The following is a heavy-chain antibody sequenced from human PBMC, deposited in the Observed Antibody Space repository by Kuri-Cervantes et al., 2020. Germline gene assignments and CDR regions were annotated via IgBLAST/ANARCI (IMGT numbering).Heavy chain of an antibody. CDR1: GGSFSGYY. Sequence: GSLRLSCAVYGGSFSGYYWSWIRQPPGKGLEWIGEINHSGSTNYNPSLKSRVTISVDTSKNQFSLKLSSVTAADTAVYYCARLVRQTGYFDYWGRGTLVTVSS. D-gene: IGHD1-14*01. CDR2: INHSGST. V-gene: IGHV4-34*01. CDR3: ARLVRQTGYFDY. J-gene: IGHJ4*02.